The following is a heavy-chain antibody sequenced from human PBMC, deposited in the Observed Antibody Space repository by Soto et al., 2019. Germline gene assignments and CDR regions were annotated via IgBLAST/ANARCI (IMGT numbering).Heavy chain of an antibody. CDR3: VRGRSFDFASTPPPTFGP. D-gene: IGHD3-9*01. V-gene: IGHV3-13*01. J-gene: IGHJ5*02. Sequence: LVASGGGLVQPGGSLRLSCVASGFILSTHDLHWVRDTPGEGLEWVSGIGTLGDTFYGASVKGRFTISRENAKNSLYLKMNSLTVGDTAVYYCVRGRSFDFASTPPPTFGPWGQGTLVTVSS. CDR2: IGTLGDT. CDR1: GFILSTHD.